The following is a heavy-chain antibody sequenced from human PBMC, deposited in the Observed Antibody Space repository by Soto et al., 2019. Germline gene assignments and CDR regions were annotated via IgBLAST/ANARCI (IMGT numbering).Heavy chain of an antibody. V-gene: IGHV3-15*01. D-gene: IGHD3-9*01. CDR2: IKSKTDGGTT. Sequence: GGSLRLSCAASGFTFSNAWMSWVRQAPGKGLEWVGRIKSKTDGGTTDYAAPVKGIFTISRDDSKNTLYLQMNSLKTDDTSVYYCTTVIANYDILTGLFDYWGQGTLVTVSS. J-gene: IGHJ4*02. CDR3: TTVIANYDILTGLFDY. CDR1: GFTFSNAW.